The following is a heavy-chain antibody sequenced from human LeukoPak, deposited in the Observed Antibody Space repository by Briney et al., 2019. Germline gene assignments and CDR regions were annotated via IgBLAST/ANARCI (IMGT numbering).Heavy chain of an antibody. Sequence: GGSLRLSCAASGFTFSSYSMNWVRQAPGKGLEWVSSISSSSSYIYYADSVKGRFTISRDNAKNSLYLQMNSLRAEDTAVYYCARDGDHDFWSGYHIWYFDLWGRGTLVTVSS. CDR3: ARDGDHDFWSGYHIWYFDL. J-gene: IGHJ2*01. CDR1: GFTFSSYS. CDR2: ISSSSSYI. V-gene: IGHV3-21*01. D-gene: IGHD3-3*01.